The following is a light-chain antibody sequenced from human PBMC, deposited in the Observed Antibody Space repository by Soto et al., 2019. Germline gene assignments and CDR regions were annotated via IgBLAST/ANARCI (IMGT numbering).Light chain of an antibody. CDR2: DVS. CDR3: QQFGSSLLT. V-gene: IGKV3-20*01. CDR1: QTLRSGY. J-gene: IGKJ5*01. Sequence: EIVLTQSPGTLSLSPGDRATLSCRASQTLRSGYLAWYQHKPGQPPRLLIYDVSSRTPGTPDRFSGSGSGTDFTLTISRLEPEDFAVYYCQQFGSSLLTFGQGTRLEI.